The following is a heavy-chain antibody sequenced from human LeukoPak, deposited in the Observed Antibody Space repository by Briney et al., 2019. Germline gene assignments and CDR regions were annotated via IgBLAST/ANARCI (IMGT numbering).Heavy chain of an antibody. CDR1: GFTFSSYN. D-gene: IGHD4-17*01. V-gene: IGHV3-48*02. Sequence: GGSLRLSCAASGFTFSSYNMNWVRRAPGKGLEWDSYISSSSITIYYTDTLKGRFTISRDNAKSSLYLQMDSLRDEDTAVYYCTRPIDHGDYEGGIDYWGQGTLVTVSS. CDR3: TRPIDHGDYEGGIDY. CDR2: ISSSSITI. J-gene: IGHJ4*02.